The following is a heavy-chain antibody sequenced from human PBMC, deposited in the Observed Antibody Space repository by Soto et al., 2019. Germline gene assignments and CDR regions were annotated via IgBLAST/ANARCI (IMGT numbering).Heavy chain of an antibody. CDR1: GYSFTSYW. D-gene: IGHD1-26*01. CDR3: ARLYRHSGSYSLLYYYGMDV. CDR2: IDPSDSYT. Sequence: PGESLKISCKGSGYSFTSYWISWVRQMPGKGLEWMGRIDPSDSYTNYSPSFQGHVTISADKSISTAYLQWSSLKASDTAMYYCARLYRHSGSYSLLYYYGMDVWGQGTTVTVSS. J-gene: IGHJ6*02. V-gene: IGHV5-10-1*01.